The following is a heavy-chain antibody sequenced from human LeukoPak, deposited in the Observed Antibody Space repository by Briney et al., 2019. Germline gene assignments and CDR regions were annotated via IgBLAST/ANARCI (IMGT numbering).Heavy chain of an antibody. CDR1: GFTFSSYS. V-gene: IGHV3-21*01. J-gene: IGHJ4*02. CDR2: ISSSSSYI. CDR3: ARGWDSSGYYYSFDY. D-gene: IGHD3-22*01. Sequence: GGSLRLSCAASGFTFSSYSMNWVRQAPGKGLEWVSSISSSSSYIYYADSVEGRFTISRDNAKNSLYLQMNSLRAEDTAVYYCARGWDSSGYYYSFDYWGQGTLVTVSS.